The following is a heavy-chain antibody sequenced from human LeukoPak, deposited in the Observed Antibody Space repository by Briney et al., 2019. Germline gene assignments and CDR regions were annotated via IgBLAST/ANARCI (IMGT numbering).Heavy chain of an antibody. CDR1: GYSLSSGFF. Sequence: SETLSLTCTVSGYSLSSGFFCDWIRQSPGKGLEWIGSFSHRGGSYHNPSLKSRVTISDTSKNQFSLKLLSVTAADTAVYYCARAQDFSDSSGPNYLDFWGQGILVTVSS. CDR2: FSHRGGS. V-gene: IGHV4-38-2*02. CDR3: ARAQDFSDSSGPNYLDF. D-gene: IGHD3-22*01. J-gene: IGHJ4*02.